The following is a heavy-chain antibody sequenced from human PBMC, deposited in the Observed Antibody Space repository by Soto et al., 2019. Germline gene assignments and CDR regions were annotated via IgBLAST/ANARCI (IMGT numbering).Heavy chain of an antibody. V-gene: IGHV3-7*05. J-gene: IGHJ4*01. CDR2: IRGDGSEN. D-gene: IGHD3-16*01. CDR3: ARCVGAVLGSN. Sequence: EVQLVKSGGGLVHPGGSLRLSCAASGFTFSDYWMSWVRQAPGKGPEWVANIRGDGSENYYVDSVKGRFTISRDNAKSTLFLQMNSLRAEDTAVYYCARCVGAVLGSNWRHGTLVTVSP. CDR1: GFTFSDYW.